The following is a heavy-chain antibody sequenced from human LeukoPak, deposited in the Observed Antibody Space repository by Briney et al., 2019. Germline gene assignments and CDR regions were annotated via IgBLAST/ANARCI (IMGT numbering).Heavy chain of an antibody. D-gene: IGHD1-7*01. CDR1: GYTFTSYG. CDR3: ARDRIWNWSIDY. V-gene: IGHV1-18*01. Sequence: ASVKVSCKASGYTFTSYGISWVRQAPGQGLEWMGWVSAYNGHTNYAQKLQGRVTMTTDTSTSAAYMELRSLRSDDTAVYYCARDRIWNWSIDYWGQGTLVTVSS. CDR2: VSAYNGHT. J-gene: IGHJ4*02.